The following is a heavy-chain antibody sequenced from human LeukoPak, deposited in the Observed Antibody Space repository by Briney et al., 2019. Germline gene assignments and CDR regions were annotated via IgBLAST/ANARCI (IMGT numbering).Heavy chain of an antibody. CDR2: ISAYNGNT. CDR1: GYTFISYG. J-gene: IGHJ5*02. V-gene: IGHV1-18*01. D-gene: IGHD6-13*01. Sequence: ASVKVSCKASGYTFISYGISWVRQAPGQGLEWMGWISAYNGNTNYAQKLQGRVTMTTDTSTSTAYMELRSLRSDDTAVYYCARVEDYTGLYDAAGTGWFDPWGQGTLVTVSS. CDR3: ARVEDYTGLYDAAGTGWFDP.